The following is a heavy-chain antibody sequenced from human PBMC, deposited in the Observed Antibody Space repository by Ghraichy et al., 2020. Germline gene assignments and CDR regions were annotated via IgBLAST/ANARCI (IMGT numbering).Heavy chain of an antibody. J-gene: IGHJ4*02. CDR3: ATAAAYYFEH. D-gene: IGHD6-25*01. CDR2: FDTEGDKK. Sequence: ASVKVSCKISGYSLTELAMHWVRQTPGKGLEWMGGFDTEGDKKVYSQKFQGRVAMTEDTSTDTAYMELTSLTSEDTAIYYCATAAAYYFEHWGQGTLVTVSS. V-gene: IGHV1-24*01. CDR1: GYSLTELA.